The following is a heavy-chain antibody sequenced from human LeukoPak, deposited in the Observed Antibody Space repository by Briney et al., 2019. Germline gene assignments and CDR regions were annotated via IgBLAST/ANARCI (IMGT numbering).Heavy chain of an antibody. V-gene: IGHV3-30*02. D-gene: IGHD4-17*01. Sequence: GGPLRLSCAASGFTFSSYGMHWVRQAPGKGLEWVAFIRYDRSNKYYADSVKGRFTISRDNSKNTLYLQMNSLRAEDTAVYYCARVPGATVTTGGLFDYWGQGTLVTVSS. CDR1: GFTFSSYG. CDR2: IRYDRSNK. CDR3: ARVPGATVTTGGLFDY. J-gene: IGHJ4*02.